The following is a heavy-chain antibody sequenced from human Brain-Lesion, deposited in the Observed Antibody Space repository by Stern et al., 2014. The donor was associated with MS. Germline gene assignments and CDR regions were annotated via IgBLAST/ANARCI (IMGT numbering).Heavy chain of an antibody. Sequence: EVQLVQSGGGSVQPGGSLRLACAASGFTFSDHYMDWVRQSPRKGLEWVGRIRNRANSYTTEYAASGKGRFTIWRDDSQNSMYLHMNSLKTEDTAVYYCIRPLVGSTRGFEYWGQGTLVTVSS. D-gene: IGHD2-8*02. CDR2: IRNRANSYTT. CDR3: IRPLVGSTRGFEY. V-gene: IGHV3-72*01. CDR1: GFTFSDHY. J-gene: IGHJ4*02.